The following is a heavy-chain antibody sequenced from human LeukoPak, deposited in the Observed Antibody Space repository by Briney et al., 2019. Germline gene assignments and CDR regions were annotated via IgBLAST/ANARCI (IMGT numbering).Heavy chain of an antibody. CDR1: GGSIRSSSYY. Sequence: SETLSLTCTVSGGSIRSSSYYWGWIRQPPGKGVEWIGNIYYRGSPYYNPSFKTRVTISVDTSKNLFSLKMRSVTAADTAVYYCARLLWFGELSTSFDYWGQGTLVTVSS. J-gene: IGHJ4*02. CDR2: IYYRGSP. CDR3: ARLLWFGELSTSFDY. V-gene: IGHV4-39*01. D-gene: IGHD3-10*01.